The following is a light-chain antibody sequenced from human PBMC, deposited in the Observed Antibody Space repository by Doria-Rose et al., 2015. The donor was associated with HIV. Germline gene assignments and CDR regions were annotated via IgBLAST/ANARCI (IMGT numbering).Light chain of an antibody. CDR3: HQYGTSWT. CDR1: QSFSSTY. J-gene: IGKJ1*01. V-gene: IGKV3-20*01. Sequence: TQSPGTLSLSPGERATLSCRASQSFSSTYLAWYQQKPGQAPSLLIYDGSTMATGIPDRFSASGSWTDFTLTINRLEPEDSALYYCHQYGTSWTFGQGTKVEI. CDR2: DGS.